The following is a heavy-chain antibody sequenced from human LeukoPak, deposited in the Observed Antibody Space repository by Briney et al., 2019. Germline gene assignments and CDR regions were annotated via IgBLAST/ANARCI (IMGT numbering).Heavy chain of an antibody. J-gene: IGHJ6*03. V-gene: IGHV4-59*01. Sequence: PSETLSLTCTVSGGSISSYYWSWIRQPPGKGLEWIGYIYYSGSTNYNPSLKSRVTISVDTSKNQFSLKLSSVTAADTAVYYCARLKEQQPGEDYYYYMDVWGKGTTVTISS. CDR2: IYYSGST. CDR1: GGSISSYY. D-gene: IGHD6-13*01. CDR3: ARLKEQQPGEDYYYYMDV.